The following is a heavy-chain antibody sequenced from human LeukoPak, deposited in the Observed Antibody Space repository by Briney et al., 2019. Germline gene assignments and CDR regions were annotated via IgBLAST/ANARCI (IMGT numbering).Heavy chain of an antibody. V-gene: IGHV3-15*01. J-gene: IGHJ4*02. CDR2: IKSKTDGGTT. CDR1: GFTFSSCA. CDR3: TTVYGYGDHH. D-gene: IGHD5-12*01. Sequence: GGSLRLSCAASGFTFSSCAMGWVRQAQGKGLEWVGRIKSKTDGGTTDYPAPVKGRFTISRDESKNTLYLQMNSLKTEDTAVYYCTTVYGYGDHHWGQGTLVTVSS.